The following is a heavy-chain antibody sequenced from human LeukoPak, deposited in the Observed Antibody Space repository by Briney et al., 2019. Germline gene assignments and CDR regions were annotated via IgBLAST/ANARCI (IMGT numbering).Heavy chain of an antibody. D-gene: IGHD1-1*01. J-gene: IGHJ4*02. CDR3: ARVAQTGDFDY. CDR2: ISSSGSTI. CDR1: GFTFSSYE. V-gene: IGHV3-48*03. Sequence: PGGSLRLSCAASGFTFSSYEMNWVRQAPGKGLEWVSYISSSGSTIYYADSVKGRLTISRDNAKNSLYLQMNSLRAEDTAVYYCARVAQTGDFDYWGQGTLVTVSS.